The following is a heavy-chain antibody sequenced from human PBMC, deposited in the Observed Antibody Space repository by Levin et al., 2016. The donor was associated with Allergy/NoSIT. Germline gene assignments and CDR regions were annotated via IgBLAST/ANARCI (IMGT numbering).Heavy chain of an antibody. J-gene: IGHJ4*02. CDR3: AKDALRHQRVGNSYFDS. D-gene: IGHD1-26*01. Sequence: GGSLRLSCEGSGLSLDDYGMHWVRQRPGEGLEWVGGISWNSGHIAYADFVKGRFIIFRDTAKNALYVQVTGLRSEDTALYYCAKDALRHQRVGNSYFDSWGQGIPITVSS. CDR1: GLSLDDYG. V-gene: IGHV3-9*01. CDR2: ISWNSGHI.